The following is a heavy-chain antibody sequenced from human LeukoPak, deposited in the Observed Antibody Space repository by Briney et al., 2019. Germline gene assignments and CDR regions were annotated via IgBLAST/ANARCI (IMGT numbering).Heavy chain of an antibody. J-gene: IGHJ6*02. CDR1: GFTFSNYA. Sequence: GRSLRLSCAASGFTFSNYAMHWVRQAPGEGLEWVAVISFDGSNKYYADSVKGRFTISRDNFKNTLYLQMNSLRAEDTAVYYCARGLDYYYGMDVWGQGTTVTVSS. CDR2: ISFDGSNK. D-gene: IGHD3-10*01. V-gene: IGHV3-30-3*01. CDR3: ARGLDYYYGMDV.